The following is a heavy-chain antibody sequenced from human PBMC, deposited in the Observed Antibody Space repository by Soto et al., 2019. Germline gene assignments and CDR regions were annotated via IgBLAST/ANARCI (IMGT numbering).Heavy chain of an antibody. Sequence: ASVKVSCKAPRDTFTSYYINWVRQAPGQGLEWMGVINPHGGSTAYAQKFKGRVTLTRDTSASTVYMEVSSLKSEDTAMYYYARSSGGNFGIIIEGTNWFAPWGQGTLVTVSS. CDR1: RDTFTSYY. CDR3: ARSSGGNFGIIIEGTNWFAP. D-gene: IGHD1-26*01. J-gene: IGHJ5*02. V-gene: IGHV1-46*01. CDR2: INPHGGST.